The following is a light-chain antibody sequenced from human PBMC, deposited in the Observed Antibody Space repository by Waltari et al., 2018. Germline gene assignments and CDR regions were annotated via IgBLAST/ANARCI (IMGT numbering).Light chain of an antibody. CDR1: SSGVGSYNV. J-gene: IGLJ2*01. V-gene: IGLV2-23*02. CDR3: CSYAGSSTVV. CDR2: EVS. Sequence: QSALTQPASVSGSPGQSITISCTGPSSGVGSYNVLSRYQQHPGKAPKLMSYEVSKRPSGVSNRFYGSKSGNTASLTISGLQAEDEADYYCCSYAGSSTVVFGGGTKLTVL.